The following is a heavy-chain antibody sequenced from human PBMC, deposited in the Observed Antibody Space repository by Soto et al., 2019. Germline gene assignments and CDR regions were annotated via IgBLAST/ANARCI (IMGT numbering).Heavy chain of an antibody. CDR3: ARGDSRHSYDYGMDV. CDR1: GGTFSSYA. CDR2: IIPIFGTA. V-gene: IGHV1-69*06. Sequence: QVQLVQSGAEVKKPGSSVKVSCKASGGTFSSYAISWVRQAPGQGLEWMGGIIPIFGTANYAQKFQGRVTITADKAKNTAYMALISLRSEDTAVYDCARGDSRHSYDYGMDVWGQGTTVTVSS. J-gene: IGHJ6*02.